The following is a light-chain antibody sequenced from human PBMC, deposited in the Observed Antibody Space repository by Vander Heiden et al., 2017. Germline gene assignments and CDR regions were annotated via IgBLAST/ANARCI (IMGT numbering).Light chain of an antibody. Sequence: SYVLTQPPSVSVAPGPTARITCGGNHIGSKRVHWYQQKPGQAPVLVVSDDSDRPSGMPERFSGSNSGNTATLTISRVEAGDEADYYCQGGDSSSDPSFGTGTKVTVL. CDR1: HIGSKR. CDR3: QGGDSSSDPS. V-gene: IGLV3-21*02. CDR2: DDS. J-gene: IGLJ1*01.